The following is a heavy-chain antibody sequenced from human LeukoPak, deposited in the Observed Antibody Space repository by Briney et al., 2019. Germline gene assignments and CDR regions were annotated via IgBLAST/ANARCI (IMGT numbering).Heavy chain of an antibody. D-gene: IGHD3-22*01. CDR1: GGTFSSYA. J-gene: IGHJ4*02. CDR3: ARGVYYYDSSGYFPALDY. Sequence: SVKVSCKASGGTFSSYAISWVRQAPGQGLEWMGGIIPIFGTANYAQKFQGRVTITADESTSTAYMELSSLRSEDTAVYYCARGVYYYDSSGYFPALDYWGQGTLVTVSS. CDR2: IIPIFGTA. V-gene: IGHV1-69*13.